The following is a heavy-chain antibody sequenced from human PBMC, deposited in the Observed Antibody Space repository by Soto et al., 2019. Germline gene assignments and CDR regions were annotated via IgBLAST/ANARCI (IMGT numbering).Heavy chain of an antibody. D-gene: IGHD5-18*01. CDR3: AKDLGYSYAQTAFDI. Sequence: LRLSCAASGFTFDDYTMHWVRQAPGKGLEWVSLISWDGGSTYYADSVKGRFTISRDNSKNSLYLQMNSLRTEDTALYYCAKDLGYSYAQTAFDIWGQGTMVTVSS. CDR1: GFTFDDYT. CDR2: ISWDGGST. V-gene: IGHV3-43*01. J-gene: IGHJ3*02.